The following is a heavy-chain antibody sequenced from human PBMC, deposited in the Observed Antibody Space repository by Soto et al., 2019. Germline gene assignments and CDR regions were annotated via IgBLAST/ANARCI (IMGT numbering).Heavy chain of an antibody. Sequence: SVKVSCKASGGTFSSYAISWVRQAPGQGLEWMGGIIPIFGTANYAQKFQGRVTITADESTSTAYMELSSLRSEDTAVYYCARLTFRRNWFGPWGQGTLVTVSS. V-gene: IGHV1-69*13. CDR1: GGTFSSYA. CDR2: IIPIFGTA. J-gene: IGHJ5*02. D-gene: IGHD3-3*02. CDR3: ARLTFRRNWFGP.